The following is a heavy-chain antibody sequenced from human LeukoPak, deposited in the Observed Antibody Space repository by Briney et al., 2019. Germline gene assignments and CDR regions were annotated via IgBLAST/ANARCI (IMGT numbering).Heavy chain of an antibody. CDR1: GFTFSTYA. CDR3: ARGPWGTRLDSSGWYDQFDY. CDR2: ISGSGGST. D-gene: IGHD6-19*01. Sequence: QPGGSLRLSCAASGFTFSTYAMSWVRQAPGKGLEWVSAISGSGGSTYYADSVKGRFTISRDNSRNTLYLQMNSLRAEDTAVYYCARGPWGTRLDSSGWYDQFDYWGQGTLVTVSS. J-gene: IGHJ4*02. V-gene: IGHV3-23*01.